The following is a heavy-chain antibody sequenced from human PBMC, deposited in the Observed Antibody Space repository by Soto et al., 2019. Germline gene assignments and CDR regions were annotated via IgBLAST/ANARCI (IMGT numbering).Heavy chain of an antibody. CDR1: GYSFTDYH. CDR2: INPKSGGT. J-gene: IGHJ6*02. Sequence: ASVKVSCKAPGYSFTDYHIHWVRQAPGQGLEWLGRINPKSGGTSTAQKFQGWVTMTRDRSISTVYMELTRLRSDDTAVYFCARGHSTDCSNGVCSFFYNHEMDVWGQGTTVTVSS. V-gene: IGHV1-2*04. D-gene: IGHD2-8*01. CDR3: ARGHSTDCSNGVCSFFYNHEMDV.